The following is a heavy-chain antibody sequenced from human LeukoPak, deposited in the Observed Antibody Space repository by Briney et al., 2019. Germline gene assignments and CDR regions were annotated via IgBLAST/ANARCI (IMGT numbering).Heavy chain of an antibody. V-gene: IGHV3-30*02. J-gene: IGHJ5*02. CDR1: GFTFSSYG. Sequence: PGGSLRLSCAASGFTFSSYGMHWVRQAPGKGLEWVAVIWYDGGNKDYVESVKGRFTISRDNSKNTLYLQMNSLRAEDTAVYYCAKDHGPAAIQGDWFDPWGQGTLVTVSS. CDR2: IWYDGGNK. CDR3: AKDHGPAAIQGDWFDP. D-gene: IGHD2-2*02.